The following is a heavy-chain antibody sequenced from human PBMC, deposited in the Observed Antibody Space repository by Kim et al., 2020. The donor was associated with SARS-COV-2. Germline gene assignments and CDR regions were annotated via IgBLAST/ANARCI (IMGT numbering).Heavy chain of an antibody. J-gene: IGHJ4*02. V-gene: IGHV4-59*13. D-gene: IGHD3-10*01. Sequence: SETLSLTCTVSGGSIRSYYWSWIRQPPGKGLEWIAYIYYSGSTNYNPSLKSRVTIAVDTSKNQFSLKLSSVTAADTAVYYCATDRGGLHYFDYWGQGTLVTVSS. CDR3: ATDRGGLHYFDY. CDR2: IYYSGST. CDR1: GGSIRSYY.